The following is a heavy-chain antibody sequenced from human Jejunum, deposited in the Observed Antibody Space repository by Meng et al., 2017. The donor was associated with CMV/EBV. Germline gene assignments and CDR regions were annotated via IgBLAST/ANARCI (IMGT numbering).Heavy chain of an antibody. V-gene: IGHV5-51*01. J-gene: IGHJ3*01. CDR1: GKRLGNDW. D-gene: IGHD3-16*01. CDR2: IYLDDSDT. Sequence: SGKRLGNDWIAWVSQMPGKGLEWMGIIYLDDSDTKYSPSFQGHVTISADKSINTAYLQWSSLRASDAAIYYCAKVIMRSPDGAFDVWGQGTVVTVSS. CDR3: AKVIMRSPDGAFDV.